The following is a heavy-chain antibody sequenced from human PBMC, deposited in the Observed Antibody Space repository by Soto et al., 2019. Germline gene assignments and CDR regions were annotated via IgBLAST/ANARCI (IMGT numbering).Heavy chain of an antibody. Sequence: QVQLQESGPGLVKPSQTLSLTCTVSGGSISSGGYYWSWIRQHPGKGLEWIGYIYYSGSTYYNPSLTSRVTISVDTSKNQFSLKLSSVTAADTAVYYCARVGFKWLRLSAFDIWGQGTMVTVSS. CDR3: ARVGFKWLRLSAFDI. J-gene: IGHJ3*02. V-gene: IGHV4-31*03. CDR2: IYYSGST. CDR1: GGSISSGGYY. D-gene: IGHD5-12*01.